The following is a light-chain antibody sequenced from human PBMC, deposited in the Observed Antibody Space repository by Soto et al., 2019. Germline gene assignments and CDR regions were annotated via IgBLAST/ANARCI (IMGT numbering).Light chain of an antibody. CDR3: QQYYSTLGT. V-gene: IGKV4-1*01. CDR2: WAS. J-gene: IGKJ1*01. Sequence: DIVMTQSPDSLAVSLGERATINCKSSQSVFYSSNNKNYLAWYQQKPGQPPKLLIYWASTRESGVPDRFSGSGSETDFTLTISSLQAEDEAVYYCQQYYSTLGTFGQGTKVEIK. CDR1: QSVFYSSNNKNY.